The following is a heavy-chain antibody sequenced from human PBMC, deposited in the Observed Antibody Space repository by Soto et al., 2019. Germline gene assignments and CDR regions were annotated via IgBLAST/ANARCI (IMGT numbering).Heavy chain of an antibody. D-gene: IGHD3-3*01. V-gene: IGHV3-11*01. CDR3: ARGPDFGVVIPLGYYGMDV. Sequence: LRLSCAASGFTFSDYYMSWIRQAPGKGLEWVSYISSSGSTIYYADSVKGRFTISRDNAKNSLYLQMNSLRAEDTAVYYCARGPDFGVVIPLGYYGMDVWGQGTTVTVSS. CDR1: GFTFSDYY. CDR2: ISSSGSTI. J-gene: IGHJ6*02.